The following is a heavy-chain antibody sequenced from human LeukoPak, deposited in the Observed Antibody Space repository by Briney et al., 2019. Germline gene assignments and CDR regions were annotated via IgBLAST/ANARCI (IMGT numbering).Heavy chain of an antibody. D-gene: IGHD4-17*01. Sequence: GGSLRLSCAASVFTFSTYGFHWVRQAPGKGLEWVAFIPSDGSDNYYANSVKGRFTISRDNSKNTLYLQMNSLRSEDTAVYYCAKGLDDYDDFRLGYWGRGTLVTVSS. CDR2: IPSDGSDN. J-gene: IGHJ4*02. CDR3: AKGLDDYDDFRLGY. CDR1: VFTFSTYG. V-gene: IGHV3-30*02.